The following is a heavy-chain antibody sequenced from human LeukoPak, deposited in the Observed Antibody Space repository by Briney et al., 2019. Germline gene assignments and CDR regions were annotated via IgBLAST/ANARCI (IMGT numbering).Heavy chain of an antibody. CDR2: ISGSGGST. J-gene: IGHJ4*02. CDR3: AKWGFLVTAIDY. Sequence: GGSLRLSXAASGFTFSSYAMSWVRQAPGKGLEWVSAISGSGGSTYYADSVKGRFTISRDNSKNTLYLQMNSLRAEDTAVYYCAKWGFLVTAIDYWGQGTLVTVSS. CDR1: GFTFSSYA. D-gene: IGHD2-21*02. V-gene: IGHV3-23*01.